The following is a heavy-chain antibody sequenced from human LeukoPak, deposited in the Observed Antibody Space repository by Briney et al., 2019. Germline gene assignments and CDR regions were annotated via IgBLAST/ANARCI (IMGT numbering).Heavy chain of an antibody. V-gene: IGHV4-59*01. Sequence: SETLSLTCTVSGGSISSYYWSWIRQPPGKGLAWIGYIYYSGSTNYNPSLKSRVTISVDTSKNQFSLKLSSVTAADTAVYYCARVRGSTADYWGQGTLVTVSS. D-gene: IGHD3-10*01. J-gene: IGHJ4*02. CDR2: IYYSGST. CDR1: GGSISSYY. CDR3: ARVRGSTADY.